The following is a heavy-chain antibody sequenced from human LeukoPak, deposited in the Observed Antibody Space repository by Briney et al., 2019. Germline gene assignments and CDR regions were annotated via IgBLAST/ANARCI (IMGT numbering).Heavy chain of an antibody. CDR2: ISGSGGST. Sequence: GGSLRLSCAASGFTFSSYGMSWVRQAPGKGLEWVSAISGSGGSTYYADSVKGRFTISRDNSRNTLYLQMNSLRAEDTAVYYCATLYQLLSVHLVFYFDYWGQGTLVTVSS. CDR3: ATLYQLLSVHLVFYFDY. D-gene: IGHD2-2*01. CDR1: GFTFSSYG. J-gene: IGHJ4*02. V-gene: IGHV3-23*01.